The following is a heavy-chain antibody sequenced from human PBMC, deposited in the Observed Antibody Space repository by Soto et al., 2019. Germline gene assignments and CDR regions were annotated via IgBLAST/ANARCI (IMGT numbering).Heavy chain of an antibody. D-gene: IGHD6-13*01. V-gene: IGHV4-39*01. CDR1: GASGSSRSHY. CDR2: IHYTGNK. Sequence: PSETLSLTCTVSGASGSSRSHYWAWIRQPPGKGVEWISSIHYTGNKHYSPSPKSRLTISIDTSRNQFSLTLNSVTAADTAVYYCARQGADPSTWSGGGFLDFWGQGILVTVSS. J-gene: IGHJ4*02. CDR3: ARQGADPSTWSGGGFLDF.